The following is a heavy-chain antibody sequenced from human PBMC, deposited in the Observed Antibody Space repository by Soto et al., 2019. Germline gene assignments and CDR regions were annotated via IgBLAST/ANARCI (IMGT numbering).Heavy chain of an antibody. Sequence: EVQLVESGGGLVQPGGSLRLSCAASGFTFSSYWMHWVRQAPGKGLVWVSRINTDGSSTIYADSVKGRFTISRDNAKNTLYLQMNSLRAEDTAVYYCAREGRDCDNYFYYYGMDVWGQGTTVTVSS. J-gene: IGHJ6*02. D-gene: IGHD2-21*01. CDR1: GFTFSSYW. V-gene: IGHV3-74*01. CDR2: INTDGSST. CDR3: AREGRDCDNYFYYYGMDV.